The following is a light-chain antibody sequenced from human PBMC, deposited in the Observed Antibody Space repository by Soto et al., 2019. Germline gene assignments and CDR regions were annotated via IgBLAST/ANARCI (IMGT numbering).Light chain of an antibody. Sequence: DIEMTQSPSSLSPSVGDRVSITCRASQGLGSYLNWYQQKPGKPPKLLISATSNLQSGVPSRFSGSGSGTDFTLTIITLQPEDFATYYCQQSYNIPYTFGQGTKLEIK. J-gene: IGKJ2*01. V-gene: IGKV1-39*01. CDR1: QGLGSY. CDR3: QQSYNIPYT. CDR2: ATS.